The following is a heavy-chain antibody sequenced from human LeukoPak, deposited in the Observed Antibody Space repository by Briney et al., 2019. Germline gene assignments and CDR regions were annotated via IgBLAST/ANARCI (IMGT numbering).Heavy chain of an antibody. J-gene: IGHJ4*02. CDR1: GFTFSSYS. CDR3: ARDPRDYDFWSGSY. D-gene: IGHD3-3*01. Sequence: PGGSLRLSCAASGFTFSSYSMNWVRQAPGKGLEWVSSISSSSSYIYYADSVKGRFTISRDNAKNSLYLQMNSLRAEDTAVYYCARDPRDYDFWSGSYWGQGTLVTVSS. CDR2: ISSSSSYI. V-gene: IGHV3-21*01.